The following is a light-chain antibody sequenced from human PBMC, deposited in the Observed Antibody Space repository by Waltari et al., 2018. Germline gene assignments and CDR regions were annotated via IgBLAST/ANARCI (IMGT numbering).Light chain of an antibody. Sequence: EIVLTRPPGPLSLSSGERPTLYCSASQSGRGSLDWYQQKAGQAPRLLIYGASSRATGIPDRFSGGGSGTDFSLTISRLEPEDFGVYYCQHYVRLPATFGQGTKVEI. CDR1: QSGRGS. V-gene: IGKV3-20*01. CDR2: GAS. CDR3: QHYVRLPAT. J-gene: IGKJ1*01.